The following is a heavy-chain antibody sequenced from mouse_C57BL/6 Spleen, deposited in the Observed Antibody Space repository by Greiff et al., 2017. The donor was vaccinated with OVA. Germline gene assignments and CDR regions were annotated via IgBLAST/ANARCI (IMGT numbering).Heavy chain of an antibody. D-gene: IGHD1-1*01. Sequence: QVQLQQPGAELVKPGASVKLSCKASGYTFTSYWMHWVKQRPGLGLEWIGRIDPNSGGTKYNEKFKSKATLTVDKPSSTAYMQLSSLTSEDSAVYYCARGVTTVVAKGYYAMDYWGQGTSVTVSS. CDR1: GYTFTSYW. V-gene: IGHV1-72*01. J-gene: IGHJ4*01. CDR2: IDPNSGGT. CDR3: ARGVTTVVAKGYYAMDY.